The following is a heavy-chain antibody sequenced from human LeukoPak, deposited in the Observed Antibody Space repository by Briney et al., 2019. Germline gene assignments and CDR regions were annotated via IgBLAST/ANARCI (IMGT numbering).Heavy chain of an antibody. D-gene: IGHD3-10*01. CDR2: ISSSSSYI. Sequence: PGGSLRLSCAASGFTFSSYSMNWVRQAPGKGLEWVSSISSSSSYIYYADSVKGRFTISRDNAKNSLYLQMNSLRAEDTAVYYCARDPGELSRYFDYWGQGTLVTVSS. CDR1: GFTFSSYS. J-gene: IGHJ4*02. V-gene: IGHV3-21*01. CDR3: ARDPGELSRYFDY.